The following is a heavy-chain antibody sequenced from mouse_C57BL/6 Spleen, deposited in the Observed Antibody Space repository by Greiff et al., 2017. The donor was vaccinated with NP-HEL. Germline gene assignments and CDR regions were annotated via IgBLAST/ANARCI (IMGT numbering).Heavy chain of an antibody. Sequence: QVQLKESGAELVKPGASVKISCKASGYAFSSYWMNWVKQRPGKGLEWIGQIYPGDGGTNYNGKFKGKATLTADKSSSTAYMQLSSLTSEDSAVYFCARRDYGTSWGFAYWGQGTLVTVSA. CDR3: ARRDYGTSWGFAY. CDR2: IYPGDGGT. D-gene: IGHD1-1*01. J-gene: IGHJ3*01. CDR1: GYAFSSYW. V-gene: IGHV1-80*01.